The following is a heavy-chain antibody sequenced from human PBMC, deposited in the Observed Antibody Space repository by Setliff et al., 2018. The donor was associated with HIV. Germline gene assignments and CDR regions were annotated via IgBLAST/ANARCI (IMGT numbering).Heavy chain of an antibody. CDR2: IIPFFGTS. CDR1: GGTFSSHV. D-gene: IGHD2-8*01. V-gene: IGHV1-69*13. Sequence: SVKVSCKVFGGTFSSHVISWVRQAPGQGLESMGGIIPFFGTSNHAQKFQGRVTITADESTSTIYMELSSLRSDDTAVYYCASPHGYCPDGSCSLVGAFDFWGQGTMVTVSS. CDR3: ASPHGYCPDGSCSLVGAFDF. J-gene: IGHJ3*01.